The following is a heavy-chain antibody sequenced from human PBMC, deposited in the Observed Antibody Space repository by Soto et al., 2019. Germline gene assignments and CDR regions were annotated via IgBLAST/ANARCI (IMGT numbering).Heavy chain of an antibody. D-gene: IGHD2-15*01. CDR2: ISSSSGGI. J-gene: IGHJ6*02. CDR1: GFSFGGYA. Sequence: EEQLLESGGGLVQPGGSLRLSCAASGFSFGGYAMSWVRQAPGKGLEWVSTISSSSGGIYYADSVRGRFTISRDNSKNHPSLEVSSPRAEEPAGYYCTKWSRICSGPHRRFFLYAMEGWGPGTTVTVSS. V-gene: IGHV3-23*01. CDR3: TKWSRICSGPHRRFFLYAMEG.